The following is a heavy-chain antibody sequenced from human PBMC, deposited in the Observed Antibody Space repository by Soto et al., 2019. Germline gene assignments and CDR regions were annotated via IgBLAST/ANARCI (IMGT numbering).Heavy chain of an antibody. D-gene: IGHD3-10*01. CDR2: IYPGDSDT. Sequence: GESLKISCKGSGYSFTSYWIGWVRQMPGKGLEWMGIIYPGDSDTRYSPSFQGQVTISADKSISTAYLQWSSLKASDTAMYYCARLSVYYGSGTYYYYYGMDVWGQGTTVTVS. CDR1: GYSFTSYW. V-gene: IGHV5-51*01. J-gene: IGHJ6*02. CDR3: ARLSVYYGSGTYYYYYGMDV.